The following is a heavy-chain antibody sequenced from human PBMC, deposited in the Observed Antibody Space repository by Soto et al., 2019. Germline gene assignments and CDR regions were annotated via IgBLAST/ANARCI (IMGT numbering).Heavy chain of an antibody. J-gene: IGHJ4*02. V-gene: IGHV3-23*01. CDR3: AKDPHHYSSSWYFDY. CDR2: ISGSGGNT. D-gene: IGHD6-13*01. Sequence: GGSLRLSCAASGFTFSSYAMSWVRQAPGKGLEWVSAISGSGGNTYYADSVKGRFTISRDNSKNTLYLQMNSLRAEDTAVYYCAKDPHHYSSSWYFDYWGQGTLVTVSS. CDR1: GFTFSSYA.